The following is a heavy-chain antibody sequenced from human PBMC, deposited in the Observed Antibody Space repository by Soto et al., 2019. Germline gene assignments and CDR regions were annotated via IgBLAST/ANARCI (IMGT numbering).Heavy chain of an antibody. J-gene: IGHJ4*02. CDR1: GFSVSDHF. V-gene: IGHV3-72*01. CDR2: ITNRATGDTT. D-gene: IGHD2-21*01. CDR3: ASSITQMLTD. Sequence: EVQLVESGGGLVQSGGSLRLSCTASGFSVSDHFMDWVRQTPGKGLEWLGQITNRATGDTTFYAASVKGRFTVSKDESRNSLYLQMNSLKTEDTAVYYCASSITQMLTDWGQGTLGAVAS.